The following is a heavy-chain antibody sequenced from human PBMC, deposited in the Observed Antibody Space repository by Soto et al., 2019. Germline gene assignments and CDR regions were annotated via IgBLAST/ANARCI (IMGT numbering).Heavy chain of an antibody. CDR3: ARRSGSYDYYGMDV. CDR1: GGSISSSSYY. CDR2: IYYSGST. V-gene: IGHV4-39*01. J-gene: IGHJ6*02. D-gene: IGHD3-10*01. Sequence: SETLSLTCTVSGGSISSSSYYWGWIRQPPGKGLEWIGSIYYSGSTYYNPSLKSRVTISVDTSKNQFSLKLSSVTAADTAVYYCARRSGSYDYYGMDVWGQGTTVTVSS.